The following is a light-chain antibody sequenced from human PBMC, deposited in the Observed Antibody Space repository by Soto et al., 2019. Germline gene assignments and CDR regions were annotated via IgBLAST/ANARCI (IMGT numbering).Light chain of an antibody. CDR3: QQYGSSGT. J-gene: IGKJ1*01. CDR2: GAS. CDR1: PSVSSRS. Sequence: ENVLTQSPGTLSLSPGEGATLSCRASPSVSSRSLAWYQQRPGQAPRLLIYGASNRAIGIPDRFGGSVSGTDFTLTISRLEPEDFAVYYCQQYGSSGTFGQGTKVDNK. V-gene: IGKV3-20*01.